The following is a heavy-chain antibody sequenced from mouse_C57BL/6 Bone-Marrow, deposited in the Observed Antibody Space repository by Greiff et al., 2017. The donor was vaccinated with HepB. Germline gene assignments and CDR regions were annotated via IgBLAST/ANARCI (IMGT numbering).Heavy chain of an antibody. CDR3: TITTVVYWYFDV. Sequence: VQLQQSGTVLARPGASVKMSCKTSGYTFTSYWMHWVKQRPGQGLEWIGAIYPGNSDTSYNQKFKGKAKLTAVTSASTAYMELSSLTNEDSSVYYCTITTVVYWYFDVWGTGTTVTVSS. CDR2: IYPGNSDT. J-gene: IGHJ1*03. V-gene: IGHV1-5*01. CDR1: GYTFTSYW. D-gene: IGHD1-1*01.